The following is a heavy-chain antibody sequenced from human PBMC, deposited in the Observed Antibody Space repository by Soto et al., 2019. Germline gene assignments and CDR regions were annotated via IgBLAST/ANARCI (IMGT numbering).Heavy chain of an antibody. CDR2: IRSQAYGGTA. CDR3: TKNDHHGPD. J-gene: IGHJ4*02. V-gene: IGHV3-49*04. CDR1: GFTFANYP. Sequence: PGGSLRLSCATSGFTFANYPMSWVRQAPGKGPEWLGFIRSQAYGGTADYAASVEGRFTISRDDSTSIAYLQMNNLKTEDTAVYYCTKNDHHGPDWGQGTLVTVSS.